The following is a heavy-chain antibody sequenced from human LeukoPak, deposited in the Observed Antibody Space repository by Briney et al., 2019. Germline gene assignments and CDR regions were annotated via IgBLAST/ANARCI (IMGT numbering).Heavy chain of an antibody. D-gene: IGHD1-26*01. V-gene: IGHV4-4*07. J-gene: IGHJ4*02. CDR2: IYTSGST. CDR3: ARNSGSYFSPEYYFDY. CDR1: GGSISSYY. Sequence: SETLSLTCTVSGGSISSYYWSWIRQPAGKGLEWIGRIYTSGSTNYNPSLKSRVTMSVDTSKNQFSLKLSSVTAADTAVYYCARNSGSYFSPEYYFDYWGQGTLVTVSS.